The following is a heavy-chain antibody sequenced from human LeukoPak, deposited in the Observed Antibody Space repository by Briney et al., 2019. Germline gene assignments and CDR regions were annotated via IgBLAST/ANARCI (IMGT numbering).Heavy chain of an antibody. CDR2: IYTTGIT. V-gene: IGHV4-61*02. D-gene: IGHD6-6*01. Sequence: SETLSLTCAVSGDSISSGTDYWSWIRQPAGQGLEWIGRIYTTGITNYNPSLKSRVTISVDTSKNQFSLNLTSVTAADTAVYYCAREFLASRRNWVDPWGQGILVTVPS. CDR3: AREFLASRRNWVDP. CDR1: GDSISSGTDY. J-gene: IGHJ5*02.